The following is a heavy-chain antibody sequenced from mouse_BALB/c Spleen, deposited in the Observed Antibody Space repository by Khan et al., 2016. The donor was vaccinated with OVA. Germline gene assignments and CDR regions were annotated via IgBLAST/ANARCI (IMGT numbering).Heavy chain of an antibody. CDR2: IKYSGST. J-gene: IGHJ2*01. D-gene: IGHD1-1*01. V-gene: IGHV3-2*02. Sequence: EVQLVESGPGLVKPSQSLSLTCTVTGYSITRDYAWNWIRQFPGNKLEWMGYIKYSGSTCYNPSLKSRFSITRNTSKNQFFLQLSSVTTEDTATYYCARSGTISTVVITDFDYWGQGTTLTVSS. CDR3: ARSGTISTVVITDFDY. CDR1: GYSITRDYA.